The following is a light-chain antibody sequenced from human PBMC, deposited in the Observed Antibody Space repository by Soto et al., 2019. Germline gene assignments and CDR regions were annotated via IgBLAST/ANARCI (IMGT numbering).Light chain of an antibody. CDR1: STDVGDSDY. CDR3: CSSAGALTSV. J-gene: IGLJ1*01. CDR2: RVT. V-gene: IGLV2-11*01. Sequence: QSALTQPRSVSDYPGQSVTISCTGTSTDVGDSDYVSWYQQHPGKAPKLMIYRVTKRPSGVPDRFSGSKSGNTASLTISGLQAEDEADYYCCSSAGALTSVFGTGTQLTVL.